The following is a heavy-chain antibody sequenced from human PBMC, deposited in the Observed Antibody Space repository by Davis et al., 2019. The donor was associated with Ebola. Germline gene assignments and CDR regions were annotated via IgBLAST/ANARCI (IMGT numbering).Heavy chain of an antibody. Sequence: GGSLRLSCSASGFTFSSYAMHWVRQAPGKGLEYVSAISGNGGSTYYADSVKGRFTISRDNSKNTLYLQMGSLRAEDMAVYYCARAVAGTGWFDPWGQGTLVTVSS. V-gene: IGHV3-64*02. D-gene: IGHD6-19*01. CDR1: GFTFSSYA. CDR2: ISGNGGST. J-gene: IGHJ5*02. CDR3: ARAVAGTGWFDP.